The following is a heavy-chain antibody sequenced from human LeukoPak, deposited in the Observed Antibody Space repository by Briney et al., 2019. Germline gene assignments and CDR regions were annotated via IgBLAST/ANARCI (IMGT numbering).Heavy chain of an antibody. CDR3: AKGAQYDFWSGYTLEYFDV. J-gene: IGHJ4*02. Sequence: SGGSLRLSCAASGFTFRSYAVNWVRQAPGKGLEWVSFISGSGSSTHYADSVKGRFTISRDNSNNTLYLQINSLRADDTAAYYCAKGAQYDFWSGYTLEYFDVWGKGTLVIVSA. CDR2: ISGSGSST. V-gene: IGHV3-23*01. D-gene: IGHD3-3*01. CDR1: GFTFRSYA.